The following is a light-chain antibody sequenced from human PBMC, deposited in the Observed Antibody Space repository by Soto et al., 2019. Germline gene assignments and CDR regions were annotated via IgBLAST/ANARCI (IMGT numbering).Light chain of an antibody. CDR1: QDISSA. J-gene: IGKJ3*01. CDR3: QQFNEYPPFT. Sequence: AIQLTQSPSSLPASVGDTVTIACRASQDISSASAWYHQKAGKPPKLLIYGASSLESDVLSRFRGSGSGTDFILSLSSRQAEDFATYYCQQFNEYPPFTFGPGTKVDI. V-gene: IGKV1D-13*01. CDR2: GAS.